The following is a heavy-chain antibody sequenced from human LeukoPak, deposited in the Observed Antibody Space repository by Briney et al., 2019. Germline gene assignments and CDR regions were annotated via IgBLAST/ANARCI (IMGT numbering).Heavy chain of an antibody. D-gene: IGHD3-10*01. V-gene: IGHV4-61*02. CDR1: GGSISSGSYY. CDR3: ARVRYGSGSYYSIDP. CDR2: IYTSGST. Sequence: PSETLSLTCTVSGGSISSGSYYWSWIRQPAGKGLEWIGRIYTSGSTNYNPSLKSRVTISVDTSKNQFSLKLSSVTAADTAVYYCARVRYGSGSYYSIDPWGQGTLVTVSS. J-gene: IGHJ5*02.